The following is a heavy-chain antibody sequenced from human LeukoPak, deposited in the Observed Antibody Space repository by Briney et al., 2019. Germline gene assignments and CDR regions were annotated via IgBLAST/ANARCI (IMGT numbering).Heavy chain of an antibody. V-gene: IGHV3-30-3*01. CDR2: ISKDGSDK. D-gene: IGHD1-7*01. J-gene: IGHJ4*02. CDR1: GFTFSDYA. Sequence: GGSLRLSCAASGFTFSDYAMHWVRQTPGKGLEWVAVISKDGSDKYYPGSVRGRFTISRDNSKNTIYLQMDSLRAEDTAIYYCARDYWWNYDYWGQGTLVTVSS. CDR3: ARDYWWNYDY.